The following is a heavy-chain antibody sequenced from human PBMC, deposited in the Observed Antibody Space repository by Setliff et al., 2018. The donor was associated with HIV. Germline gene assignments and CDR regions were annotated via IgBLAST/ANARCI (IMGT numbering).Heavy chain of an antibody. CDR1: GYSITSGYY. D-gene: IGHD4-17*01. CDR3: ARVETTVTSRLDY. Sequence: PSETLSLTCSVSGYSITSGYYWGWIRQPPGKGLEWIGSIHHSGSTNYNPSLKSRVTISVDTSKNQFSLKLSSVTAADTAVFYCARVETTVTSRLDYWGQGTLVTISS. V-gene: IGHV4-38-2*02. J-gene: IGHJ4*02. CDR2: IHHSGST.